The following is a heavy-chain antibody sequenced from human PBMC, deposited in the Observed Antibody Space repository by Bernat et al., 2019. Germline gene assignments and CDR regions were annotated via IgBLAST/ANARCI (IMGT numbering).Heavy chain of an antibody. CDR1: GFTFSSYG. CDR3: AKETMVRRKSFDY. CDR2: IRYDGSNK. Sequence: LVESGGGVVQPGGSLRLSCAASGFTFSSYGMHWVRQAPGKGLEWVAFIRYDGSNKYYADSVKGRFTISRDNSKNTLYLQMNSLRAEDTAVYYCAKETMVRRKSFDYWGQGTLVTVSS. D-gene: IGHD3-10*01. V-gene: IGHV3-30*02. J-gene: IGHJ4*02.